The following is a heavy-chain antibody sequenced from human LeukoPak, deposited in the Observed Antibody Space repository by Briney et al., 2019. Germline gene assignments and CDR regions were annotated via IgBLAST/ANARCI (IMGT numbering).Heavy chain of an antibody. CDR3: AKPARTDYADY. CDR1: GFTFDDYG. Sequence: GGSLRLSCATSGFTFDDYGMSWVRQVPGKGLEWVSAINWIGGKTAYADSVKGRFTISRDNAENSLYLHMNSLRAEDTALYYCAKPARTDYADYWGQGTLVTVSS. CDR2: INWIGGKT. J-gene: IGHJ4*02. D-gene: IGHD1-14*01. V-gene: IGHV3-20*04.